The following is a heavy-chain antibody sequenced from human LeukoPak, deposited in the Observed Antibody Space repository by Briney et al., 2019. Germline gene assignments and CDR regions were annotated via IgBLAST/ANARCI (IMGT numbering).Heavy chain of an antibody. V-gene: IGHV4-39*01. CDR1: GGSISSSSYY. J-gene: IGHJ3*02. Sequence: SETLSLTCTVSGGSISSSSYYWGWIRQPPGKGLEWIGSIYYSGSTYYNPSLKSRVTISVDTSKNQFSLKLSSVTAADTAVYYCARPGHSSGDAFDIWGQGTMVTVSS. CDR2: IYYSGST. CDR3: ARPGHSSGDAFDI. D-gene: IGHD6-19*01.